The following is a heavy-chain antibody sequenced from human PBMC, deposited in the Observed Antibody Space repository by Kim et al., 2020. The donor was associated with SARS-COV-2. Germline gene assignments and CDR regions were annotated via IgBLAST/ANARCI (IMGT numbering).Heavy chain of an antibody. CDR1: GFTFSSYV. V-gene: IGHV3-23*01. CDR2: LSSNGYNT. J-gene: IGHJ5*01. Sequence: GGSLRLSCAASGFTFSSYVMNWVRQAPGKGLEWVSTLSSNGYNTYYADSVRGRFTISRDISENTLYLQMHSLRADDTAIYYCTKDVMGALTPDSWGLGTLVTVSS. D-gene: IGHD1-26*01. CDR3: TKDVMGALTPDS.